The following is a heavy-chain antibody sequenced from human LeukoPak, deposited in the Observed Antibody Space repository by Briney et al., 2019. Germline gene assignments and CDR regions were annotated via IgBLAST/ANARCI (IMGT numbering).Heavy chain of an antibody. CDR1: GITFSSYG. CDR2: ISYDGSNK. Sequence: GGSLRLSCAASGITFSSYGMHWVRQAPGKGLEWVAVISYDGSNKYYADSVKGRFTISRDNSKNTLYLQMNSLRAEDTAVYYCAKDMAIAARQPLDYWGQGTLVTVSS. V-gene: IGHV3-30*18. CDR3: AKDMAIAARQPLDY. J-gene: IGHJ4*02. D-gene: IGHD6-6*01.